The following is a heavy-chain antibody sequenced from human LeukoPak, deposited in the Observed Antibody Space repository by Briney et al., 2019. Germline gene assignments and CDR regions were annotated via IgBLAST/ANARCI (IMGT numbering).Heavy chain of an antibody. CDR2: ISSSSSYI. CDR3: ARGGGSRLKDY. D-gene: IGHD3-10*01. CDR1: GFTFSSYS. V-gene: IGHV3-21*01. J-gene: IGHJ4*02. Sequence: GGSLRLSCAASGFTFSSYSMNWVRQSPGKGLEWVSSISSSSSYIYYGDSVEGRFNISRDRDKITLYLQMNSLRAEDTAVYYCARGGGSRLKDYWGQGTLVTVSS.